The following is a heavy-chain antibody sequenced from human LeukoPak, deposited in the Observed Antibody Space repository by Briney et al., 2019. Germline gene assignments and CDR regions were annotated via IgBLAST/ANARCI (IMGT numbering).Heavy chain of an antibody. V-gene: IGHV3-7*01. J-gene: IGHJ4*02. CDR1: GFTFSSYW. CDR3: AKDQEMLAVAGTAFDY. D-gene: IGHD6-19*01. CDR2: IKQDGSEK. Sequence: PGGSLRLSCAASGFTFSSYWMSWVRQAPGKGLEWVANIKQDGSEKYYADSVKGRFTISRDNSKNTLYLQMNSLRAEDTAVYYCAKDQEMLAVAGTAFDYWGQGTLVTVSS.